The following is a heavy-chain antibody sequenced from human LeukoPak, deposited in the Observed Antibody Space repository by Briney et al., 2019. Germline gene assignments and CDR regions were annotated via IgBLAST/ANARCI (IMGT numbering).Heavy chain of an antibody. J-gene: IGHJ3*02. V-gene: IGHV1-2*02. CDR3: ARNDKLDIVLMVYANAFDI. CDR1: GYTFTGYY. CDR2: INPNSGGT. D-gene: IGHD2-8*01. Sequence: ASAKVSCKASGYTFTGYYMHWVRQAPGQGLEWMGWINPNSGGTNYAQKFQGRVTMTRDTSISTAYMELSRLRSDDTAVYYCARNDKLDIVLMVYANAFDIWGQGTMVTVSS.